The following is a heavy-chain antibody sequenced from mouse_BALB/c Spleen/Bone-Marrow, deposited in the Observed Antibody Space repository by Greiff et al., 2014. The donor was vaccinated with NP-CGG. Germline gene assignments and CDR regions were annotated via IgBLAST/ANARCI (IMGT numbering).Heavy chain of an antibody. D-gene: IGHD2-3*01. CDR2: IWSDGST. J-gene: IGHJ2*01. V-gene: IGHV2-6*02. CDR1: GFSLISYG. Sequence: QVQLKESGPGLVAPSQSLSITCTVSGFSLISYGVHWVRQPPGKGLEWLVAIWSDGSTTYNSALKTRLSISKDNSKSQVFLKMNKLQTEDTAMYDWARNSGGMIFDCWGQGTTLTVAS. CDR3: ARNSGGMIFDC.